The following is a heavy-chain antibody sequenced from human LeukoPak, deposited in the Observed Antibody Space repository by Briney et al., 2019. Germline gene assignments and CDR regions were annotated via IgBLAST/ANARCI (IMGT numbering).Heavy chain of an antibody. Sequence: SVKVSCKASGYTFTSYGISWVRQAPGQGLEWMGRIIPILGIANYAQKFQGRVTITADKSTSTAYMELSSLRSEDTAVYYCASGNIAAAGPLDYWGQGTLVTVSS. CDR3: ASGNIAAAGPLDY. CDR2: IIPILGIA. J-gene: IGHJ4*02. V-gene: IGHV1-69*04. CDR1: GYTFTSYG. D-gene: IGHD6-13*01.